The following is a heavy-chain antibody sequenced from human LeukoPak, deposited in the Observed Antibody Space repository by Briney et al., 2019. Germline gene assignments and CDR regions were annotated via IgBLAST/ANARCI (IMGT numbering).Heavy chain of an antibody. CDR1: GFTFNSHA. D-gene: IGHD2-2*01. CDR2: ISGSGGST. V-gene: IGHV3-23*01. Sequence: GGSLRLSCAASGFTFNSHAMNWVRQAPGKGLEWVSAISGSGGSTYYADSVKGRFTISRDNSKNTLYLQMNSLRAEDTAVYYCAKSIVVVPAASYYYYYGMDVWGQGTTVTVSS. CDR3: AKSIVVVPAASYYYYYGMDV. J-gene: IGHJ6*02.